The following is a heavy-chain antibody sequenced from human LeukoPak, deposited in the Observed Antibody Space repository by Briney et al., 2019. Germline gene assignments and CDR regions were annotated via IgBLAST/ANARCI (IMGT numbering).Heavy chain of an antibody. CDR1: GYTFTSYY. D-gene: IGHD6-19*01. J-gene: IGHJ4*02. CDR3: ARWGVAGNHY. Sequence: ASVKVSCKASGYTFTSYYMHWVRQAPGQGLEWMGIINPSGGSTTYAQKFQGRVTMTRDTSTSTVYMELSSLRSDDTAVYYCARWGVAGNHYWGQGTLVTVSS. V-gene: IGHV1-46*01. CDR2: INPSGGST.